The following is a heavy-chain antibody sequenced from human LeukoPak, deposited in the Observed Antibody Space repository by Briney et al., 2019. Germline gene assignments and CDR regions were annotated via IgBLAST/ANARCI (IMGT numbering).Heavy chain of an antibody. Sequence: ASVKVSCKASGGTFSSYAISWVRQAPGQGLEWMGGIIPIFGTANYAQKFQGRVTITTDESTSTAYMELSSLRSEDTAVYYCARARDYYDSSPGSWGQGTLVPVSS. J-gene: IGHJ5*02. CDR2: IIPIFGTA. CDR1: GGTFSSYA. D-gene: IGHD3-22*01. V-gene: IGHV1-69*05. CDR3: ARARDYYDSSPGS.